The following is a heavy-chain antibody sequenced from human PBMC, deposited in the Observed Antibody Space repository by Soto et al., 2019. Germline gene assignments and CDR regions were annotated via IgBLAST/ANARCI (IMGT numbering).Heavy chain of an antibody. V-gene: IGHV4-30-2*01. Sequence: SRSLTWVASGGSMSSGAYSWSWIRQPPGKGLEWIGFNYHSGNSFYNPSLKTRVTISVDRSSNQFSLKLTFVTDADTAVYYCARVPPKGHGSGCYWKDAFDIWGQGTMLT. CDR3: ARVPPKGHGSGCYWKDAFDI. J-gene: IGHJ3*02. CDR2: NYHSGNS. CDR1: GGSMSSGAYS. D-gene: IGHD3-22*01.